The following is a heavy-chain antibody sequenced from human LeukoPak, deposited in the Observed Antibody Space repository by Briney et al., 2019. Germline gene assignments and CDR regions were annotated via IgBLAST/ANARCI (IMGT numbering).Heavy chain of an antibody. CDR2: ISWDGGST. CDR3: AKGLPAAMDCYYYMDV. D-gene: IGHD2-2*01. Sequence: GGSLRLSCAASGFTFDDYTMHWVRQAPGKGLEWVSLISWDGGSTYYADSVKGRFTISRDNSKNSLYLQMNSLRTEDTALYYCAKGLPAAMDCYYYMDVWGKGTTVTISS. V-gene: IGHV3-43*01. CDR1: GFTFDDYT. J-gene: IGHJ6*03.